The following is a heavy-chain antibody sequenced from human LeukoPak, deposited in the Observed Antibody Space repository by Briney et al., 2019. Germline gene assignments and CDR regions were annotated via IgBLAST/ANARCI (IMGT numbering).Heavy chain of an antibody. D-gene: IGHD3-3*01. CDR1: GFTFSSYS. Sequence: PGGSLRLSCAASGFTFSSYSMNWVRQAPGKGLEWVSAISGSGGSTYYADSVKGRFTISRDNSKNTLYLQMNSLRAEDTAVYYCAKDQMDWRHSVLRFLEWSPYFDYWGQGTLVTVSS. CDR2: ISGSGGST. V-gene: IGHV3-23*01. CDR3: AKDQMDWRHSVLRFLEWSPYFDY. J-gene: IGHJ4*02.